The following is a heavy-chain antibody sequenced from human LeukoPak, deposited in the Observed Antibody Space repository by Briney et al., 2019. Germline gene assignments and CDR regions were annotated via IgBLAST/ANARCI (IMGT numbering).Heavy chain of an antibody. CDR3: ATARVGNSGWYRSFLDF. D-gene: IGHD6-19*01. V-gene: IGHV1-69*13. Sequence: SVKVSCKASGGTFSSYAISWVRQAPGQGLEWMGGIIPIFGTANYAQKFQGRVTITADESTSTAYMDLSSLRSEDTAVYYCATARVGNSGWYRSFLDFWGQGTLVTVSS. CDR2: IIPIFGTA. CDR1: GGTFSSYA. J-gene: IGHJ1*01.